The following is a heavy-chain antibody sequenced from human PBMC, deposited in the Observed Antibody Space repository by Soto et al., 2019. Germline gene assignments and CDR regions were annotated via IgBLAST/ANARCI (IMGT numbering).Heavy chain of an antibody. CDR3: ARVQLISWFRPGGTFDY. CDR1: GFTFSSYG. Sequence: QVQLVESGGGVVQPGRSLRLSCAASGFTFSSYGMHWVRQAPGKGLEWVAVIWYDGSNKYYADSVKGRFTISRDNSKNTQCLEMNSLGAEDTAVYYCARVQLISWFRPGGTFDYWGQGTLVTVSS. CDR2: IWYDGSNK. V-gene: IGHV3-33*01. J-gene: IGHJ4*02. D-gene: IGHD3-10*01.